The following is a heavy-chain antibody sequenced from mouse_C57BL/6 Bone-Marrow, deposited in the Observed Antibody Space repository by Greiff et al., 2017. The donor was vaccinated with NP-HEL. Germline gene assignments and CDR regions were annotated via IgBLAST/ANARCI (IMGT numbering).Heavy chain of an antibody. CDR2: IRSKSSNYAT. CDR1: GFTFNTYA. CDR3: VRPTYYGSSYWYFDV. J-gene: IGHJ1*03. V-gene: IGHV10-3*01. D-gene: IGHD1-1*01. Sequence: EVQRVESGGGLVQPKGSLKLSCAASGFTFNTYAMHWVRQAPGKGLEWVARIRSKSSNYATYYADSVKDRFTISRDDSQSMLYLQMNNLKTEDTAMYYCVRPTYYGSSYWYFDVWGTGTTVTVSS.